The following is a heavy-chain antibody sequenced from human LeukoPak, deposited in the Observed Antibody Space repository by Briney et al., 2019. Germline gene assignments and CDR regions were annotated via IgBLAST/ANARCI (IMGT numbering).Heavy chain of an antibody. D-gene: IGHD5-18*01. CDR2: ISYDASNT. J-gene: IGHJ6*02. CDR3: ARARGGDLNTAMGAMDV. CDR1: GFPFSSYG. V-gene: IGHV3-30-3*01. Sequence: PGGSLRLSCAASGFPFSSYGMHWVRQVPGKGLEWLTAISYDASNTFYAESVRGQFTISRDNSNKIVYLQMNSLRPEDTAVYACARARGGDLNTAMGAMDVWGLGTSVTVSS.